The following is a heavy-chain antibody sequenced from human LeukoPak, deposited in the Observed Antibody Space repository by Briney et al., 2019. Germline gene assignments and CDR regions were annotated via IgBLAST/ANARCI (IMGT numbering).Heavy chain of an antibody. J-gene: IGHJ4*02. V-gene: IGHV3-74*01. D-gene: IGHD1-26*01. CDR3: ARRHLPVGAPGRDDY. CDR1: GFTFRSYW. CDR2: IDGDGIST. Sequence: GGSLRLSCVASGFTFRSYWMHWVRQVPGKGLVWVSRIDGDGISTAYADSVKGRFTISRDNAKNTLYLQMNSLTAEDTAVYYCARRHLPVGAPGRDDYWGQGTLVTVSS.